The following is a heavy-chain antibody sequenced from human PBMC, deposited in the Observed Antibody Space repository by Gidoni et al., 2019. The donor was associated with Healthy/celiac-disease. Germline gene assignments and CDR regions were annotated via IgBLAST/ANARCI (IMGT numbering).Heavy chain of an antibody. Sequence: EVQLVGSGGGLVQPGGSRRLYCSASGFTFSSYAMHWVRQAPGKGLEYFSAISRTGRRTYYADSVKGRFTISRDNSKHTLYLPMRILIAEYTAVYYCVKNLDWYFDLWGRGTLVTVSS. V-gene: IGHV3-64D*06. CDR1: GFTFSSYA. CDR2: ISRTGRRT. CDR3: VKNLDWYFDL. J-gene: IGHJ2*01.